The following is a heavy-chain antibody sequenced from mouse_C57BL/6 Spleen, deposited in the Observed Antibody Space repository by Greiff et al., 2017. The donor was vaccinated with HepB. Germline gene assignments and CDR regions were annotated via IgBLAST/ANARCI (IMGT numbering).Heavy chain of an antibody. CDR2: IWTGGGT. J-gene: IGHJ1*03. V-gene: IGHV2-9-1*01. CDR3: ARSYLFYYGSSYGYFDV. Sequence: QVQLKESGPGLVAPSQRLSITCTVSGFSLTSYAISWVRQPPGKGLEWLGVIWTGGGTNYNSALKSRLSISKDNSKSQVFLKMNSLQTDDTARYYCARSYLFYYGSSYGYFDVWGTGTTVTVSS. CDR1: GFSLTSYA. D-gene: IGHD1-1*01.